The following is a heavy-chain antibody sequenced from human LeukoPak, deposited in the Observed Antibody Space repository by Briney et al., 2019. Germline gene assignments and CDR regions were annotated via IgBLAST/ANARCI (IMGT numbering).Heavy chain of an antibody. CDR3: AKDRERNYGDYGVFDY. CDR1: GFTFSDYY. CDR2: MRIDGSAE. Sequence: PGGSLRLSCAASGFTFSDYYMSWIRHAPGKGLEWVAFMRIDGSAENYADSVKGRFTISRDNSKNTLYLQMNSLRSEDTALYYCAKDRERNYGDYGVFDYWGQGTLVIVSS. D-gene: IGHD4-17*01. J-gene: IGHJ4*02. V-gene: IGHV3-30*02.